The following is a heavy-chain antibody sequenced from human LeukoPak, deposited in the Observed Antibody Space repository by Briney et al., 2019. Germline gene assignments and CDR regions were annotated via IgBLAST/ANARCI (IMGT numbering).Heavy chain of an antibody. V-gene: IGHV3-64*01. J-gene: IGHJ4*02. D-gene: IGHD5-18*01. CDR3: ARIGYGSFDY. CDR1: GFTFSSYA. CDR2: ISSNGGST. Sequence: PGGSLRLSCAASGFTFSSYAMHWVRQAPGKGLEYVSAISSNGGSTYYANSVKGRFTISRDNAKNSLYLQMNSLRAEDTAVYYCARIGYGSFDYWGQGTLVTVSS.